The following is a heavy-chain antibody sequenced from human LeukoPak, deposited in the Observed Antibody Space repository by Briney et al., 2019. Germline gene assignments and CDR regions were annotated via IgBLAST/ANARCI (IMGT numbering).Heavy chain of an antibody. CDR2: ISSSGSTP. Sequence: PSGGSLRLSCAASGFFFTNYEMNWVRQAPGKGLGWVWYISSSGSTPYYAASLKGPFTISRDNAKNSLYLQMNSLGAEDTAVYHCARKRGGGRPVDYWGQGTLVTVSS. J-gene: IGHJ4*02. V-gene: IGHV3-48*03. CDR1: GFFFTNYE. D-gene: IGHD3-16*01. CDR3: ARKRGGGRPVDY.